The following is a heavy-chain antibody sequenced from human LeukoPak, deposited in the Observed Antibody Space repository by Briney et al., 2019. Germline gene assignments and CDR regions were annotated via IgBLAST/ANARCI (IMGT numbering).Heavy chain of an antibody. V-gene: IGHV3-53*01. D-gene: IGHD3-10*01. Sequence: PGGSLRLSCAASGLTVSSNYMSWVRQAPGKGLEWVSVIYSGGSTYYADSGKGRFTISRDNAKNSLYLQMNSLRVEDTAVYYCARVGTGLADDYWGQGTLVTVSS. J-gene: IGHJ4*02. CDR3: ARVGTGLADDY. CDR2: IYSGGST. CDR1: GLTVSSNY.